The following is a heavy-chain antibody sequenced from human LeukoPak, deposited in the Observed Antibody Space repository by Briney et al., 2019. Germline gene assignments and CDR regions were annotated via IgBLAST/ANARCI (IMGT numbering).Heavy chain of an antibody. D-gene: IGHD3-10*01. CDR2: ISYDGSNK. J-gene: IGHJ4*02. CDR3: AKDPLYYGSGSYPYFDY. Sequence: GRSLRLSCAASGFTFSSYGMHWVRQAPGKGLEWVAVISYDGSNKYYADSVKGRFTISRDNSKNTLYLQMNSLRAEDTAVYYCAKDPLYYGSGSYPYFDYWGQGTLVTVSS. CDR1: GFTFSSYG. V-gene: IGHV3-30*18.